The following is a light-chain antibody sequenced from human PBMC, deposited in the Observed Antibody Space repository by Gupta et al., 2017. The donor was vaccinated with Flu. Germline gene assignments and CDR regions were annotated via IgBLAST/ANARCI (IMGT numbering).Light chain of an antibody. CDR3: RQDKEYPIT. V-gene: IGKV1D-16*01. J-gene: IGKJ5*01. Sequence: DIQMTQSPSSLSASVGDRVTITCRASQSISDSLGWYQQRPERAPKSLIYGASRLRNGVPSRFSGSGSGTDFTLTINSLQPEDFGTYYCRQDKEYPITFGQGTRLEIK. CDR2: GAS. CDR1: QSISDS.